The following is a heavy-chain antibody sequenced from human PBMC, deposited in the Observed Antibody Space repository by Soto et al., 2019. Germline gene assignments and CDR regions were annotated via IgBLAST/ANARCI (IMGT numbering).Heavy chain of an antibody. J-gene: IGHJ4*02. D-gene: IGHD5-18*01. V-gene: IGHV1-18*04. CDR1: GYTFTSYG. CDR3: ARDIGGYSYGHLIVY. CDR2: INTYTGNT. Sequence: QVQLVQSGAEVKKPGASVKVSCKASGYTFTSYGITWVRHAPGQGLEWMGWINTYTGNTDYAQNLQARVTMTTDTSTSTAYMELRSLRSDDTAVYYCARDIGGYSYGHLIVYWGQGSLVTVSS.